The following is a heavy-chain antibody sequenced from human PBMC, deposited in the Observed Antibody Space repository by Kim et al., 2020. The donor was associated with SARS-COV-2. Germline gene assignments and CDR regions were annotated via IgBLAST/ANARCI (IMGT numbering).Heavy chain of an antibody. CDR3: ASGYSSVGGDY. V-gene: IGHV1-24*01. J-gene: IGHJ4*02. CDR1: GYSLSELS. D-gene: IGHD2-15*01. CDR2: YDPEPGEI. Sequence: ASVKVSCKVAGYSLSELSIHWVRQAPGEGLEWMGGYDPEPGEIIFAQKFQGRVTMTEDTFTDIAYMELSSLRSDDTAVYYCASGYSSVGGDYWGQGTLVTVSS.